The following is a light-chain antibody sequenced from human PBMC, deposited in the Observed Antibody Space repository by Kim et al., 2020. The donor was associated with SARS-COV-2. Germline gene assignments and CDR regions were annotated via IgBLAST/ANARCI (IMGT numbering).Light chain of an antibody. CDR2: GAS. V-gene: IGKV1-27*01. Sequence: DIQMTQSPSSLSASIGDRVTITCRASPGIATALAWYQQKGGKLPQLLIYGASTLQSGVPSRFSGTGSGRDFSLTISSLQPEDVGTYYCQKYNIAPGTFGGGTKVDIK. CDR3: QKYNIAPGT. J-gene: IGKJ4*01. CDR1: PGIATA.